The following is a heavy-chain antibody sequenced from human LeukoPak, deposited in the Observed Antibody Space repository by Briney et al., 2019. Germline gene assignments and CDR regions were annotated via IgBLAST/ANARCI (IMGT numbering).Heavy chain of an antibody. J-gene: IGHJ4*02. CDR2: IRQDGGEK. CDR1: GFTFSTYW. D-gene: IGHD3-10*01. Sequence: PGGSLRLSCVGSGFTFSTYWMSWVRQAPGKGLEWVANIRQDGGEKYYVDSVKGRFSISRDDARNSLYLQMNRLTAEDTAVYYCARDHRGVNDYWGQGTLVTVSS. CDR3: ARDHRGVNDY. V-gene: IGHV3-7*01.